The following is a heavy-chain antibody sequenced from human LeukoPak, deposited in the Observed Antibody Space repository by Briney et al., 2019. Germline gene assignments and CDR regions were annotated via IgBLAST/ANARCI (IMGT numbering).Heavy chain of an antibody. D-gene: IGHD6-19*01. Sequence: SQTLSLTCAISGDSVSSNSAAWNWIRQSPSRGLEWLGRTYYRSKWYNDYAVSVKSRITINPGTSKNQFSLQLNSVTPEDTAVYYCARDRATEYSSGWYNGMDVWGQGTTVTVSS. CDR2: TYYRSKWYN. CDR1: GDSVSSNSAA. J-gene: IGHJ6*02. V-gene: IGHV6-1*01. CDR3: ARDRATEYSSGWYNGMDV.